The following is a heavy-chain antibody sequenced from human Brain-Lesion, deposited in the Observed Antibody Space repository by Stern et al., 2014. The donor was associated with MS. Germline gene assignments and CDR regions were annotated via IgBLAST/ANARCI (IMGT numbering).Heavy chain of an antibody. D-gene: IGHD1-26*01. CDR1: GYTLTGLS. CDR3: ATLSPGAGGNYYRHFDY. V-gene: IGHV1-24*01. Sequence: VQLVQSGAEVKKPGASVKVSCKVSGYTLTGLSMHWVRQAPRKGLERMGGFDPEEGETIYAQKFQGRVAMTEDTSTDTAYMELSSLRSEDTAVYYCATLSPGAGGNYYRHFDYWGQGTLVTVSS. J-gene: IGHJ4*02. CDR2: FDPEEGET.